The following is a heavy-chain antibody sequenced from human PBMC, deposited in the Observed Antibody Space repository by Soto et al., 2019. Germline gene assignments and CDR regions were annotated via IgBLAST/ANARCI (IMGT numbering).Heavy chain of an antibody. D-gene: IGHD3-22*01. V-gene: IGHV1-69*01. CDR3: ARGWGYDSNDYYYAX. CDR2: IIPIFGTA. J-gene: IGHJ4*02. Sequence: QVQLVQSGAEVRKPGSSVKVSCKASGGTFSRHAISWVRQAPGQGLEWMGGIIPIFGTANHAQKFQGRVTIIADESTSTVYMELSSLRXXDTAMYYCARGWGYDSNDYYYAXWGQGTXVXXSS. CDR1: GGTFSRHA.